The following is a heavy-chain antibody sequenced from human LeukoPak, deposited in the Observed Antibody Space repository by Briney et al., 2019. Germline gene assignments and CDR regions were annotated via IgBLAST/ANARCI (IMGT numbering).Heavy chain of an antibody. V-gene: IGHV3-74*01. Sequence: GGSLRLSCAASGFTFSSYWMHWVRQAPGKGLLCVSRINSDGSSTIYADSVKGRFTISRDNAKTTLYLQMNSLRAEDTAVYYCARGVVGARFDPWGQGSLLTVSS. D-gene: IGHD1-26*01. CDR1: GFTFSSYW. CDR3: ARGVVGARFDP. CDR2: INSDGSST. J-gene: IGHJ5*02.